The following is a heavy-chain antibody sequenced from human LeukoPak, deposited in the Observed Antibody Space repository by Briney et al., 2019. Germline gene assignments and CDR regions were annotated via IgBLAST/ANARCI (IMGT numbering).Heavy chain of an antibody. J-gene: IGHJ4*02. Sequence: PSETLSLTXTVSGGSISSYYWSWIRQAPGKGLEWVANIKQDGSEKYYVDSVKGRFTISRDNAKSSLYLQMNSLRAEDTAVYYCAKNYGDSFLSLDYWGQGTLVTVSS. D-gene: IGHD4-17*01. V-gene: IGHV3-7*01. CDR1: GGSISSYY. CDR2: IKQDGSEK. CDR3: AKNYGDSFLSLDY.